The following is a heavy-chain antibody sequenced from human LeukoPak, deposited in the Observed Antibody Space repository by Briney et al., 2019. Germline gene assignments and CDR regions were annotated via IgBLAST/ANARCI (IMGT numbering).Heavy chain of an antibody. CDR3: ATSRPPTTPFDH. V-gene: IGHV4-39*07. Sequence: SETLSLTCSVSGGSISSSSYYWNWIRQPPGKRLGGIGNIYSNGDIHSYTPSLKSRVTISLDTSKYQFSLKMRSVTAADTAVYYCATSRPPTTPFDHWGQGVLVIVSS. D-gene: IGHD1-14*01. CDR1: GGSISSSSYY. J-gene: IGHJ4*02. CDR2: IYSNGDIH.